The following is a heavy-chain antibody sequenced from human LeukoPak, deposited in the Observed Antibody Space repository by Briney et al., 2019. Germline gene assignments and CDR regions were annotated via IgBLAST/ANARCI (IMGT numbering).Heavy chain of an antibody. CDR1: GFTFSSYA. CDR2: ISYDGSNK. V-gene: IGHV3-30-3*01. J-gene: IGHJ6*02. D-gene: IGHD3-3*01. CDR3: VVLRFLEWSSLHYYGMDV. Sequence: GGSLRLSCAASGFTFSSYAMHWVRQAPGKGLEWVAVISYDGSNKYYADSVKGRFTISRDNSKNTLYLQMNSLRAEDTAVYYCVVLRFLEWSSLHYYGMDVWGQGTTVTVSS.